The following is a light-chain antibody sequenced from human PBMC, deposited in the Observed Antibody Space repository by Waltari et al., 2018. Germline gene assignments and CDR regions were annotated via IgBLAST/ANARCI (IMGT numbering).Light chain of an antibody. CDR3: AAWDDSLRGLV. CDR2: RNN. V-gene: IGLV1-47*01. J-gene: IGLJ2*01. CDR1: TPNTGNNS. Sequence: SVLTQPVSASGTPGQRVIIACSGNTPNTGNNSVYWYQQVPGTTPKLLIYRNNERPSGVPDRFSGSKSGTSASLAISWLRSEDESDYYRAAWDDSLRGLVLGGGTKVTVL.